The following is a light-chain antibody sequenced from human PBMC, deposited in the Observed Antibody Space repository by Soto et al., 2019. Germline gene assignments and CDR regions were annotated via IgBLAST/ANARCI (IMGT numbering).Light chain of an antibody. J-gene: IGKJ4*01. CDR1: QSINIY. CDR2: VAS. CDR3: QQSFSTPHT. Sequence: DIQMTQSPSSLSASVGDSVTITCRASQSINIYLSWYQQKPGKAPKLLINVASTLQGGVPSRFSGSGSGTEFSLAIRSVQPEDSAKYYSQQSFSTPHTFGGGTRVESK. V-gene: IGKV1-39*01.